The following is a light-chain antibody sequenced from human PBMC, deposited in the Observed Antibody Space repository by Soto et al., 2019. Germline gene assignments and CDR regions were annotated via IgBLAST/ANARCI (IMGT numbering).Light chain of an antibody. CDR2: GAS. CDR3: QHYYPSCTT. V-gene: IGKV3-20*01. J-gene: IGKJ1*01. CDR1: QSVTSNY. Sequence: PGEIATLSCGASQSVTSNYLAWYQQKPGQAPRLLIFGASTRATGIPDRFSGSGSGTDFTLTISRLEPEDFAVYYSQHYYPSCTTFGQGNKVDIX.